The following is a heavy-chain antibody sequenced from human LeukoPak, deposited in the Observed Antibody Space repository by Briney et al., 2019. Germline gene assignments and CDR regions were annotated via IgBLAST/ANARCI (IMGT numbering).Heavy chain of an antibody. CDR1: GGSFSGYY. V-gene: IGHV4-59*08. CDR3: ARHDGSSSTFVDY. J-gene: IGHJ4*02. D-gene: IGHD6-6*01. CDR2: IYYSGST. Sequence: PSETLSLTCAVYGGSFSGYYWSWIRQPPGKGLEWIGYIYYSGSTNYNPSLKSRVTISVDTSKNQFSLKLSSVTAADTAVYYCARHDGSSSTFVDYWGQGTLVTVSS.